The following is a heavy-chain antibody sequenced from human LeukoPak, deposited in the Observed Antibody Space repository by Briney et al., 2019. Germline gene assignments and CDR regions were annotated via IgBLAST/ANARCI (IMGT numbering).Heavy chain of an antibody. Sequence: ASVKYSCKASGGTFSSYAISWVRQAPGQGLEWMGRIIPILGIANYAQKFQGRVTITADKSTSTAYMELSSLRSEDTAVYYCATPSGGATTLEMVYFDYWGQGTLVTVSS. CDR1: GGTFSSYA. J-gene: IGHJ4*02. CDR2: IIPILGIA. V-gene: IGHV1-69*04. D-gene: IGHD1-26*01. CDR3: ATPSGGATTLEMVYFDY.